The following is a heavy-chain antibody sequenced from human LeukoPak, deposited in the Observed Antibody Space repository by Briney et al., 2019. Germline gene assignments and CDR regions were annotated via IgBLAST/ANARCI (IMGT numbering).Heavy chain of an antibody. D-gene: IGHD2-15*01. CDR2: INHSGST. CDR3: ASASRVVVAARDY. V-gene: IGHV4-34*01. J-gene: IGHJ4*02. Sequence: SETLSLTCAVYGGSFSGYYWSWIRQPPGKGLEWIGEINHSGSTNYNPSLKRRVTISVDTSKNQFSLKLSSVTAADTAVYYCASASRVVVAARDYWGQGTLVTVSS. CDR1: GGSFSGYY.